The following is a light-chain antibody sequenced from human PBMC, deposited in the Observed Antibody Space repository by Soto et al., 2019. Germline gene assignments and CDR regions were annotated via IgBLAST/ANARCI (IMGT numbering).Light chain of an antibody. CDR2: DAS. V-gene: IGKV3-15*01. CDR3: QQYYDWPSLT. Sequence: IVMTQSPATLSVSPGERATLSCRASRGISSNLAWYQQKPGQAPRLLIYDASTRATGIPARFSGSGSGTEFTLTISSLQSTDFAVYYCQQYYDWPSLTFGGGTKVEIK. J-gene: IGKJ4*01. CDR1: RGISSN.